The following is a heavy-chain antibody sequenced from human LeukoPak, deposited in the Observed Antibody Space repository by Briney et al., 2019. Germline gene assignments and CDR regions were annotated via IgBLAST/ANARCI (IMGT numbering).Heavy chain of an antibody. Sequence: GGSLRLSCAASGFTFSSHGMHWVRQAPGKGLEWVAFIRYDGSNQYYADSVKGRFTISRDNSKNTLYLQTNSLRAEDTAVYYCAKGLKYSDSSGYPSWGQGTLVTVSS. CDR2: IRYDGSNQ. J-gene: IGHJ4*02. CDR3: AKGLKYSDSSGYPS. D-gene: IGHD3-22*01. CDR1: GFTFSSHG. V-gene: IGHV3-30*02.